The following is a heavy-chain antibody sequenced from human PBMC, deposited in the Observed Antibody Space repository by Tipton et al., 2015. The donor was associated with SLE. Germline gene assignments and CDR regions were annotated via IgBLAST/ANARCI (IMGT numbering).Heavy chain of an antibody. CDR3: AGAQSGLRYFQH. CDR1: GGTFSSYA. CDR2: ITPILGIV. D-gene: IGHD4/OR15-4a*01. V-gene: IGHV1-69*01. Sequence: QVQLVQSGPEVKKPGSSVKVSCKASGGTFSSYAISWVRQAPGQGLEWMGGITPILGIVNYAQKFQGRVTITTDESTSTAYMELSSLRSEDTAVYYCAGAQSGLRYFQHWGQGTLVTVSS. J-gene: IGHJ1*01.